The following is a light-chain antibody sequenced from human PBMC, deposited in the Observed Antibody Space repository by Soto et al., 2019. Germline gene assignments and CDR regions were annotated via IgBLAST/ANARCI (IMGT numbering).Light chain of an antibody. CDR1: QSVRNH. CDR2: DAS. CDR3: QQYDYWPTYT. V-gene: IGKV3-15*01. J-gene: IGKJ2*01. Sequence: EIVMTHSPATLAVSPGERATLSCRASQSVRNHVAWYQQRVGQAPRLLMYDASTRAAGIPARFTGSGSGTQFSLFIDSLQSEDFAVYFCQQYDYWPTYTFGQGTKVDIK.